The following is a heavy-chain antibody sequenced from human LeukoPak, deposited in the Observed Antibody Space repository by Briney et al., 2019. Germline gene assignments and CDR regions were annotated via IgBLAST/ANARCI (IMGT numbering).Heavy chain of an antibody. D-gene: IGHD6-19*01. CDR3: AKSRAFRAVAGPFDY. J-gene: IGHJ4*02. CDR2: ISGSGGST. Sequence: GGSLRLSCAASGFTFSSYAMSWVRQAPGKGLEWVSAISGSGGSTYYADSVKGRFTISRDNSKNTLHLQMNSLRAEDTAVYYCAKSRAFRAVAGPFDYWGQGTLVTVSS. V-gene: IGHV3-23*01. CDR1: GFTFSSYA.